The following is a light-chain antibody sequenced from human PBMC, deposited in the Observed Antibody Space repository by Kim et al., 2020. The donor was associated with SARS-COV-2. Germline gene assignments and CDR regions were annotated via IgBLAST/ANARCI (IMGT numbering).Light chain of an antibody. CDR2: DAS. CDR3: HQRDNWPRT. CDR1: QSVSGF. V-gene: IGKV3-11*01. J-gene: IGKJ1*01. Sequence: EIVLTQSPATLSLSPGERATLTCRASQSVSGFLAWYQQKPGQAPRLLIFDASHRATGIPARFSGSGSGTDFTLTISSLEPEDFAVYYCHQRDNWPRTFGQGTKVEIK.